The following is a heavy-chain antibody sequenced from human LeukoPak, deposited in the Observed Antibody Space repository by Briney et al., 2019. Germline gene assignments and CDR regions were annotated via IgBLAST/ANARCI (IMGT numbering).Heavy chain of an antibody. Sequence: GGSLRLSCAASGFTFSSYEMNWVRQAPGKGLEWVSHISSSGSTIYYADSVKGRFTISRDNAKNSLHLQMNSLRAEDTAVYYCAREGLVVPATIDAFDIWGQGTMVTVSS. CDR3: AREGLVVPATIDAFDI. J-gene: IGHJ3*02. V-gene: IGHV3-48*03. CDR1: GFTFSSYE. CDR2: ISSSGSTI. D-gene: IGHD2-2*01.